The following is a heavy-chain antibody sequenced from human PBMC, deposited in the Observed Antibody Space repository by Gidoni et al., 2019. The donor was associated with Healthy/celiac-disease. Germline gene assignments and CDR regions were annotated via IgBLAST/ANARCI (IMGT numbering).Heavy chain of an antibody. V-gene: IGHV4-39*01. CDR1: GGSISSSSYY. CDR3: ARRGGDFWSGYYG. J-gene: IGHJ4*02. D-gene: IGHD3-3*01. CDR2: IYYSGST. Sequence: QLQLQESGPGLVKPSETLSLTCTVSGGSISSSSYYWGWIRQPPGKGLEWIGSIYYSGSTYYNPSLKSRVTISVDTSKNQFSLKLSSVTAADTAVYYCARRGGDFWSGYYGWGQGTLVTVSS.